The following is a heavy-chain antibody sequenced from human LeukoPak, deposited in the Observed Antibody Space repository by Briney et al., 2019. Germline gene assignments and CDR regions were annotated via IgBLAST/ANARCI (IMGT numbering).Heavy chain of an antibody. D-gene: IGHD6-19*01. CDR3: ARWGSGRYYFDY. V-gene: IGHV4-34*01. J-gene: IGHJ4*02. CDR1: GGSFSGYY. CDR2: INHSGRT. Sequence: PSETLSLTCAVYGGSFSGYYWSWIRQPPGKGLEWIGEINHSGRTNYNPSLKSRVTISVDTSKNQFSLKLSSVTAADTAVYYCARWGSGRYYFDYWGQGAHVTVSS.